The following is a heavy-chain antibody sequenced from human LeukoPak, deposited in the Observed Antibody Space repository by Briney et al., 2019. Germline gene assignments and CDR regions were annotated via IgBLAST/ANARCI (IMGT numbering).Heavy chain of an antibody. CDR1: GYSFTSYW. J-gene: IGHJ4*02. CDR2: IYPGDSDT. CDR3: ASWDTAMVYEVNY. D-gene: IGHD5-18*01. V-gene: IGHV5-51*01. Sequence: GESLKISCKGSGYSFTSYWIGWVRQMPGKGLEWMGIIYPGDSDTRYGPSFQGQVTISADKSISTAYLQWSSLKASDTAMYYCASWDTAMVYEVNYWGQGTLVTVSS.